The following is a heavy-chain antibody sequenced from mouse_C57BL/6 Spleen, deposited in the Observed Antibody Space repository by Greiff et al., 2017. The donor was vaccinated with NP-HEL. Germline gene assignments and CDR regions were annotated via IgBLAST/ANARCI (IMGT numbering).Heavy chain of an antibody. V-gene: IGHV3-6*01. CDR2: ISYDGSN. Sequence: ESGPGLVKPSQSLSLTCSVTGYSITSGYYWNWIRQFPGNKLEWMGYISYDGSNNYNPSLKNRISITRDTSKNQFFLKLNSVTTEDTATYYCARGGVAGDYWGQGTSVTVSS. CDR3: ARGGVAGDY. J-gene: IGHJ4*01. CDR1: GYSITSGYY.